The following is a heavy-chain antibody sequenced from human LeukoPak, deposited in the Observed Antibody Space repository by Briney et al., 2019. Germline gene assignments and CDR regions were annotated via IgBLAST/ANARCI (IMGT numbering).Heavy chain of an antibody. CDR1: GGTFSSYA. V-gene: IGHV1-69*04. CDR3: ARVQYSSSWPNYYYYYYMDV. J-gene: IGHJ6*03. CDR2: IIPILGIA. D-gene: IGHD6-13*01. Sequence: GSSVKVSCKASGGTFSSYAISWVRQAPGRGLEWMGRIIPILGIANYAQKFQGRVTITADESTSTAYMELSSLRSEDTAVYYCARVQYSSSWPNYYYYYYMDVWGKGTTVTVSS.